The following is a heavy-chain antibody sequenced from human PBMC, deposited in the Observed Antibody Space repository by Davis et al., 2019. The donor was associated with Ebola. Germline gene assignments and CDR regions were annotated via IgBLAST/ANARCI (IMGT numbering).Heavy chain of an antibody. CDR2: INRDGSST. J-gene: IGHJ4*02. Sequence: GESLKISCAASGFTFSSNWMYWVRQAPGKGLVWVSQINRDGSSTTYADSVKGRFTISRDNAKNTLYLQMNSLRAEDTAVYYCAKGASPFRSSWPDYWGQGTLVTVTS. D-gene: IGHD6-13*01. CDR1: GFTFSSNW. CDR3: AKGASPFRSSWPDY. V-gene: IGHV3-74*03.